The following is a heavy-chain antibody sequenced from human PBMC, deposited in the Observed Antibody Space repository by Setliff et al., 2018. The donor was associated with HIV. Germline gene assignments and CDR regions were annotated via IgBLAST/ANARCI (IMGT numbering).Heavy chain of an antibody. V-gene: IGHV1-3*01. D-gene: IGHD3-22*01. J-gene: IGHJ4*02. Sequence: ASVKVSCKASGFTFTNYDIHWVRQAPGQGLEWVGRISVGTGDSKHSPKSQGRVAITRDSSANTAYMELTSLRSEDTAVYYCASPMFYDGTVVWGQGTLVTVSS. CDR1: GFTFTNYD. CDR3: ASPMFYDGTVV. CDR2: ISVGTGDS.